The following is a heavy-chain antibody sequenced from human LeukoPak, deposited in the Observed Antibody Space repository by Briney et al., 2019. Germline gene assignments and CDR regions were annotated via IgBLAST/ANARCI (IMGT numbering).Heavy chain of an antibody. V-gene: IGHV4-59*01. CDR1: GGSISSYY. J-gene: IGHJ6*02. Sequence: PSETLSLTCTVSGGSISSYYWSWIRQPPGKGLEWIGYIYYSGSTNYNPSLKSRVTISVDTSKNQFSLKLSSVTAADTAVYYCARVGGIPYYYGMDVWGQGTTVTVSS. D-gene: IGHD2-15*01. CDR3: ARVGGIPYYYGMDV. CDR2: IYYSGST.